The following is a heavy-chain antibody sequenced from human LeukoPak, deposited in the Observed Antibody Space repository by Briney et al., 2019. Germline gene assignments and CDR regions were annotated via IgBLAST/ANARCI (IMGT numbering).Heavy chain of an antibody. D-gene: IGHD5-18*01. CDR2: IIPIFGTA. Sequence: SVKVSCKASGGTFSSYAISWVRQAPGQGLEWMGRIIPIFGTANYAQKFQGRVTITTDESTSTAYMELSSLRSEDTAVYYCARDRDRGYSYGYDLDYWGQGTLVTVSS. CDR1: GGTFSSYA. V-gene: IGHV1-69*05. CDR3: ARDRDRGYSYGYDLDY. J-gene: IGHJ4*02.